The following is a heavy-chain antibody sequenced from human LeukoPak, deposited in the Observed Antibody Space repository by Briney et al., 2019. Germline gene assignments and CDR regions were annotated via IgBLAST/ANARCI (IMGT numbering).Heavy chain of an antibody. CDR1: GYTFTSYA. CDR2: INAGNGNT. J-gene: IGHJ6*02. D-gene: IGHD5-24*01. CDR3: ARDQKATWSSRPYYYGMDV. V-gene: IGHV1-3*01. Sequence: ASVKVSCKASGYTFTSYAMHWVRQAPGRRLEWMGWINAGNGNTKYSQKFQGRVTITRDTSASTAYMELSSLRSEDTAVYYCARDQKATWSSRPYYYGMDVWGQGTTVTVSS.